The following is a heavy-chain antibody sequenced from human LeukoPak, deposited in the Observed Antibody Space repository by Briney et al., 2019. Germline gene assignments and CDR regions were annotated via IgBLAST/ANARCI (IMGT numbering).Heavy chain of an antibody. CDR2: INHSGST. J-gene: IGHJ5*02. Sequence: PSETLSLTCAVYGGSFSGYYWSWIRQPPGKGLEWIGEINHSGSTNYNPSLKSRVTISVDTSKNQFSLKLSSVTAADTAVYYCARGTDCGGDCYSGWFDPWGQGTLVTVSS. CDR1: GGSFSGYY. V-gene: IGHV4-34*01. CDR3: ARGTDCGGDCYSGWFDP. D-gene: IGHD2-21*02.